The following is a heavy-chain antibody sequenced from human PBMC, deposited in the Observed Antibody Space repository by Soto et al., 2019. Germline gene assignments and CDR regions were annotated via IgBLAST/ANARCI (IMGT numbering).Heavy chain of an antibody. V-gene: IGHV4-30-2*01. CDR3: ARDTAGADWNWFDP. D-gene: IGHD6-19*01. Sequence: QLQLQESGSGLVEPSQTLSLTCAVSGGSISSGGYSWSWIRQPPGKGLEWIGYIYHSGSTYYNPSLKSRVTISVDRSKNQFSLKLSSVTAADTAVYYCARDTAGADWNWFDPWGQGTLVTVSS. CDR1: GGSISSGGYS. J-gene: IGHJ5*02. CDR2: IYHSGST.